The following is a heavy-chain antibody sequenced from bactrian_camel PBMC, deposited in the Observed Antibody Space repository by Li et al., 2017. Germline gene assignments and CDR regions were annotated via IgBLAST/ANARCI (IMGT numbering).Heavy chain of an antibody. Sequence: HVQLVESGGGSVQAGGSLRLSCASSGSIYGTLCMGWVRQAPGKEREGVARVLVPGGRPTYTDSVEGRFALSQDNAQNTVYLQLTNLKPEDTAMYYCAADITSYPRPSPCYYTDSHEFAYWGQGTQVTVS. CDR1: GSIYGTLC. D-gene: IGHD4*01. V-gene: IGHV3S53*01. CDR3: AADITSYPRPSPCYYTDSHEFAY. J-gene: IGHJ6*01. CDR2: LVPGGRP.